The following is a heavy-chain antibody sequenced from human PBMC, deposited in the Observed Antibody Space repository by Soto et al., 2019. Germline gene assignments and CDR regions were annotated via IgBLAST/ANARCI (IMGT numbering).Heavy chain of an antibody. J-gene: IGHJ1*01. CDR2: IIPIFGTA. Sequence: QVQLVQSGAEVKKPGSSVKVSCKASGGTFSSYAISWVRQAPGQGLEWMGGIIPIFGTANYAQKFQGRVTNTADESKSTSYMELRSLRSEDQAVDYCARSPRGTGTTHFQHWGQGTLVTVSS. CDR3: ARSPRGTGTTHFQH. D-gene: IGHD1-7*01. V-gene: IGHV1-69*01. CDR1: GGTFSSYA.